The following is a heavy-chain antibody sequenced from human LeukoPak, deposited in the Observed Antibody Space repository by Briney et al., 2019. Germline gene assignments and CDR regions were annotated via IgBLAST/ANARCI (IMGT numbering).Heavy chain of an antibody. CDR3: AMILYATGSPTYYLDY. Sequence: ASVKVSCKASGYSFTDHSMHWVRQAPGRGLEWMGWINPKNGDTNYAQNFQGRVTMTRDTSISTVYMEVSWLRSDDTAVYYCAMILYATGSPTYYLDYWGQGTLVSVSP. CDR2: INPKNGDT. V-gene: IGHV1-2*02. CDR1: GYSFTDHS. D-gene: IGHD2-8*01. J-gene: IGHJ4*02.